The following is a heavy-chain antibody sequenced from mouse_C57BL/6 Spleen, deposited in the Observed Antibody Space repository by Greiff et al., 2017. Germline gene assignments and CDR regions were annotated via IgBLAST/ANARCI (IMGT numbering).Heavy chain of an antibody. CDR2: IDPSDSYT. CDR3: ARAYDYDGGAWFAY. CDR1: GYTFTSYW. D-gene: IGHD2-4*01. Sequence: QVQLQQPGAELVKPGASVKLSCKASGYTFTSYWMQWVKQRPGQGLEWIGEIDPSDSYTNYNQKFKGKATLTVDTSSSTAYMQLSSLTSEDSAVYYCARAYDYDGGAWFAYWGQGTLVTVSA. V-gene: IGHV1-50*01. J-gene: IGHJ3*01.